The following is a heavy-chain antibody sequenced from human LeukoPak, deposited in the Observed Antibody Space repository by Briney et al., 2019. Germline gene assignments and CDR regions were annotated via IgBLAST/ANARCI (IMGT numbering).Heavy chain of an antibody. CDR1: GYTFTSYA. Sequence: GASVKVSCKASGYTFTSYAMNWVRQAPGQGLEWMGRINTNTGNPTYAQGFTGRFVFSLDTSVSTAYLQISSLKAEDTAVYYCARSRRIAAAVNWFDPWGQGTLVTVSS. V-gene: IGHV7-4-1*02. CDR2: INTNTGNP. D-gene: IGHD6-13*01. CDR3: ARSRRIAAAVNWFDP. J-gene: IGHJ5*02.